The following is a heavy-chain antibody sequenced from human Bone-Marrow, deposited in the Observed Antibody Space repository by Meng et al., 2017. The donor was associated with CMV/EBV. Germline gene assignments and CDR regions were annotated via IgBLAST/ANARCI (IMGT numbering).Heavy chain of an antibody. CDR3: ARLIVGATYVDY. D-gene: IGHD1-26*01. J-gene: IGHJ4*02. CDR2: IYYSGST. V-gene: IGHV4-39*01. Sequence: SETLSLTCTVSGGSISSSSYYWGWIRQPPGKGLEWIGSIYYSGSTYYNPSLKSRVTISVDTSKNQFSLKLSSVTAADTAVYYCARLIVGATYVDYWGQGTPVTVSS. CDR1: GGSISSSSYY.